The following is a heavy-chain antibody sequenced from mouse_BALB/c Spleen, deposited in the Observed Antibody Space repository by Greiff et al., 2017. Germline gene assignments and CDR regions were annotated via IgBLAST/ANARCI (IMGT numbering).Heavy chain of an antibody. J-gene: IGHJ4*01. CDR3: AIAMDY. Sequence: EVQLQESGGGLVQPGGSRKLSCAASGFTFSSFGMHWVRQAPEKGLEWVAYISSGSSTIYYADTVKGRFTISRDNPKNTLFLQMTSLRSEDTAMYYCAIAMDYWGQGTSVTVSS. CDR2: ISSGSSTI. V-gene: IGHV5-17*02. CDR1: GFTFSSFG.